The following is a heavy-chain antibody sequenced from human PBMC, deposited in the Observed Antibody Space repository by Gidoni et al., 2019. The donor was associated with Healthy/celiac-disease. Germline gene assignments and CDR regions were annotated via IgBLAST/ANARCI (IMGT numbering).Heavy chain of an antibody. CDR1: GYTFTSYG. CDR2: ISAYNGNT. V-gene: IGHV1-18*01. J-gene: IGHJ6*02. CDR3: ARDYYDSSGYTYGMDV. Sequence: QGQLVQAGAEVKKPGASVKVSCKASGYTFTSYGISWVRQAPGQGLEWMGLISAYNGNTNYAQKLQGRVTLTTDTSTSTAYMELRSLRSDDTAVYYCARDYYDSSGYTYGMDVWGQGTTVTVSS. D-gene: IGHD3-22*01.